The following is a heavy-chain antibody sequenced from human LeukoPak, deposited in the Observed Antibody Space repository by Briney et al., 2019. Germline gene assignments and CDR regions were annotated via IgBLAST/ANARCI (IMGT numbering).Heavy chain of an antibody. D-gene: IGHD5-12*01. J-gene: IGHJ4*02. CDR1: GFTFSTFV. V-gene: IGHV3-23*01. CDR2: ISASDTST. CDR3: AKARATIYYFDC. Sequence: GGSLRLSCAASGFTFSTFVMSWVRQAPGKGLEWVSAISASDTSTYYADSVKGRFTISRDNSKNTLYLQMNSLRAEDMAVYYCAKARATIYYFDCWGQGTLVTVSS.